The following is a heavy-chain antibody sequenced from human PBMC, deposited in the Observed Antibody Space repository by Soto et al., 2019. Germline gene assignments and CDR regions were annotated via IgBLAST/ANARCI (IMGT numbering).Heavy chain of an antibody. CDR2: ISAYNGNT. CDR3: ARDATSSWSQGSYYYGMDV. CDR1: GYTFTSYG. D-gene: IGHD6-13*01. Sequence: WASVKVSCKASGYTFTSYGVTWVRQAPGQGLEWMGWISAYNGNTNYAQNLQGRVTMTTDTSTSTAYMELRSLRSDDTAVYYCARDATSSWSQGSYYYGMDVWGQGTTVTVSS. V-gene: IGHV1-18*01. J-gene: IGHJ6*02.